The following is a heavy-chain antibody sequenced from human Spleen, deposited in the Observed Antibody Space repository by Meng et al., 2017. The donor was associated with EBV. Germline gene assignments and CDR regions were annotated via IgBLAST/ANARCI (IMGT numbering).Heavy chain of an antibody. CDR2: INTNTGNP. J-gene: IGHJ5*02. CDR3: ARDRGYCSGGSCPAWFDP. Sequence: VPLVQCGLELKQPWASVRISCKASEFSFTTYAINWVRHAPGQGLEWMGWINTNTGNPAYAQGFTGRFAFSLDTSVTTAYLQINSLRAEDTAVYYCARDRGYCSGGSCPAWFDPWGQGTLVTVSS. V-gene: IGHV7-4-1*02. D-gene: IGHD2-15*01. CDR1: EFSFTTYA.